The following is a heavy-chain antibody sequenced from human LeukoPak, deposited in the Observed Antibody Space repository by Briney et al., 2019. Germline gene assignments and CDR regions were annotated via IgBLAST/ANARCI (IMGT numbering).Heavy chain of an antibody. CDR3: ARDVRPDY. CDR1: GFTFSSYW. V-gene: IGHV3-7*04. D-gene: IGHD6-6*01. Sequence: GGSLRLCCAASGFTFSSYWMSWVSQAPGEGLEWVANIKQDGTEKYYMDSVKGRFSISRDNAKNSLYLQMNALRAEDTAVYYCARDVRPDYWGQGTLVTVST. CDR2: IKQDGTEK. J-gene: IGHJ4*02.